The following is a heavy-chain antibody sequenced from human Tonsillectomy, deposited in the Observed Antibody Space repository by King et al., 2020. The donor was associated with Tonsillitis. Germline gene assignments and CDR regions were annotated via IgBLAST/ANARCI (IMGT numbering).Heavy chain of an antibody. CDR2: INPNSGDT. J-gene: IGHJ1*01. Sequence: QLVQSGAELRKPGASVTVSCRTSGDTFTGHFVHWVRQAPGQGLEWMGWINPNSGDTNYAQKFQGRVTMSGDVSSTTAYMGLSSLRPDDTAVYYCATNAIASDSSAYRDFRHWGQGTLVTVSS. CDR1: GDTFTGHF. D-gene: IGHD3-22*01. CDR3: ATNAIASDSSAYRDFRH. V-gene: IGHV1-2*02.